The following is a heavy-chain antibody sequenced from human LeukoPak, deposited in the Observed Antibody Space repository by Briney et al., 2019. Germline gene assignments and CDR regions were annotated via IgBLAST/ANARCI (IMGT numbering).Heavy chain of an antibody. Sequence: SETLSLTCTVSGYSISSGYYWGWIRQPPGKGLEWIGSIYHSGSTYYNPSLKSRVTISVDTSKNQFSLKLSSVTAADTAVYYCARSNSGYLDYWGQGTLVTVSS. V-gene: IGHV4-38-2*02. D-gene: IGHD1-26*01. CDR3: ARSNSGYLDY. CDR2: IYHSGST. J-gene: IGHJ4*02. CDR1: GYSISSGYY.